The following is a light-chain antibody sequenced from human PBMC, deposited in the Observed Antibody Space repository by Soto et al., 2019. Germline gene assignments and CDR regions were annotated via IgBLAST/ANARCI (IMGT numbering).Light chain of an antibody. CDR2: AAS. J-gene: IGKJ3*01. Sequence: DIQMTQSPSSLSAFVGDSVTFTCRASQGIGNYLAWYHQKPGKVPKLLVYAASTLQSGVPSRFSGSGSGTEFSLTIRSLQPEDVGTYYCQHYHSPPFTFGPGTKLEIK. V-gene: IGKV1-27*01. CDR1: QGIGNY. CDR3: QHYHSPPFT.